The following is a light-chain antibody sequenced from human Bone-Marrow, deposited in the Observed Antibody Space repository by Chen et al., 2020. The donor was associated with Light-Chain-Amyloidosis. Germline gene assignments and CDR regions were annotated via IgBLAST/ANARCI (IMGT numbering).Light chain of an antibody. CDR2: RDT. V-gene: IGLV3-25*03. CDR3: QSADSSGTYEVI. J-gene: IGLJ2*01. CDR1: DLPTKY. Sequence: SYEPTQPPPVSVSPRQTARITCSGDDLPTKYAYWYQQKPGQAPVLVIHRDTERPSGISERFSGSSSGTTATLTISGVQAEDEADYHCQSADSSGTYEVIFGGGTKLTVL.